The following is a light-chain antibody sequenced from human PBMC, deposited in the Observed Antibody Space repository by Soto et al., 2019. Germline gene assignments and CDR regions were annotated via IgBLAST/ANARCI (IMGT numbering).Light chain of an antibody. V-gene: IGKV1-5*03. CDR2: KAS. CDR1: QSFNNW. J-gene: IGKJ1*01. CDR3: QQYNSWT. Sequence: DIQMTQSPSTLSASVGDRVTITCRASQSFNNWLAWYQQKPGKAPKLLIYKASNLESGVPSRFSGSGSGTEFTLTISSLQPDDFGTYYCQQYNSWTFGQGTKVEIE.